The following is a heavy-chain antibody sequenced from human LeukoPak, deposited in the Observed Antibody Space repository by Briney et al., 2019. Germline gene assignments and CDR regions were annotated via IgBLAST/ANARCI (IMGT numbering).Heavy chain of an antibody. D-gene: IGHD1-1*01. CDR3: AKDRAGTPWAD. V-gene: IGHV3-23*01. CDR2: IDGRGVDI. CDR1: GFTFSTYT. Sequence: PGGSLRLSCAASGFTFSTYTMTWVRQAPGKGLECVSTIDGRGVDIYYAGSVKGRFTISRDNSRNTIYLQMNSQRAEDTAFYYCAKDRAGTPWADWGQGTLVTVSS. J-gene: IGHJ4*02.